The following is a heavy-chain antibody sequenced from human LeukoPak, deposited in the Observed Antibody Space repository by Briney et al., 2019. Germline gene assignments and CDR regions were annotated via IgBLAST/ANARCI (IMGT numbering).Heavy chain of an antibody. D-gene: IGHD3-9*01. CDR1: GGSFSGYY. CDR3: ARGYYDILTGYSKSKNKYYFDY. CDR2: INHSGST. Sequence: SSETLSLTCAVYGGSFSGYYWSWIRQPPVKGLEWIGEINHSGSTNYNPSLKSRVTISVDTSKNQFSLKLSSVTAADTAVYYCARGYYDILTGYSKSKNKYYFDYWGQGTLVTVSS. V-gene: IGHV4-34*01. J-gene: IGHJ4*02.